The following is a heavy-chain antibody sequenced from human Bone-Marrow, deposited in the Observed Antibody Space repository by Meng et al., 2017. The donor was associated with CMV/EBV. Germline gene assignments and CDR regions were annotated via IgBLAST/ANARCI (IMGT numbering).Heavy chain of an antibody. Sequence: SETLSLTCTVSGGSISSSSYYWDWIRQPPGKGLEWIGNIYSRGSTNYNPSLKSRVTISVDTSKNQFSLRLSSVTAADTAVYYCARQTNDFWSDDPRGWFDPWGQGTLVTGSS. V-gene: IGHV4-39*01. D-gene: IGHD3-3*01. CDR1: GGSISSSSYY. CDR3: ARQTNDFWSDDPRGWFDP. J-gene: IGHJ5*02. CDR2: IYSRGST.